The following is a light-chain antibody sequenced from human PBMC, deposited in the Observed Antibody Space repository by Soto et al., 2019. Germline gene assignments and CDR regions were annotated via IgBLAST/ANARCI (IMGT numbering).Light chain of an antibody. J-gene: IGLJ1*01. CDR3: SSYAGSNKSV. V-gene: IGLV2-8*01. CDR2: DVT. Sequence: QSALTQPPSASGSRGQSVTISCTGTSSDVGGYNYVSWYQQHPGKAPKLMIYDVTKRPSGVPDRFSGSKSGNTASLTVSGLQADDEADYYCSSYAGSNKSVFGTGTKLTVL. CDR1: SSDVGGYNY.